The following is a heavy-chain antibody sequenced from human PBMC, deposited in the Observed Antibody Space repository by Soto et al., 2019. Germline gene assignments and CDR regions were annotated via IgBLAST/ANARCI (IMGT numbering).Heavy chain of an antibody. Sequence: SETLSLTCTVSPPPTTPGGYSSSWIRQHPGKGLEWIGYIYYSGSTCYNPSLKSRVTISVDTSKNQFSLRLSSVTAADTAVYYCARMMTKAFDYWGQGTLVTVSS. V-gene: IGHV4-31*03. CDR3: ARMMTKAFDY. CDR2: IYYSGST. D-gene: IGHD4-17*01. CDR1: PPPTTPGGYS. J-gene: IGHJ4*02.